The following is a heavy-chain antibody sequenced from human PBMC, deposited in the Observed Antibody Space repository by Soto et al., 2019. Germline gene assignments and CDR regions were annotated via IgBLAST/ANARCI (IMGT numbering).Heavy chain of an antibody. D-gene: IGHD2-21*02. V-gene: IGHV3-30*18. Sequence: QVQLVESGGGLVQPGRSLRLSCEGSGFTFSKYGMHWVRQAPGKGLEWVAVMSSDGRNEDYADSVKGRFTISRDNSNSTLYLQMSSLRPEDTAVYYCAKVGHIAVVTAWFDYWGQGTLVTVSS. CDR1: GFTFSKYG. CDR3: AKVGHIAVVTAWFDY. CDR2: MSSDGRNE. J-gene: IGHJ4*02.